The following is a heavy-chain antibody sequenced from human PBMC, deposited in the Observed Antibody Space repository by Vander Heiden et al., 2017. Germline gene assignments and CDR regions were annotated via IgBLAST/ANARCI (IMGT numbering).Heavy chain of an antibody. CDR1: GFTFSDGC. V-gene: IGHV3-15*01. Sequence: EVQLVESGGGLVKPGVSLSLSLAGSGFTFSDGCMSWVRKAPGKGLEGVGRIKSKVDGGTTDYSAPVKGRFTISRDDSKNMFYLQMKSLKTEDTAVYFCAKETPYSRGWWDDGFDIWGRGTMVTVSS. J-gene: IGHJ3*02. D-gene: IGHD6-19*01. CDR3: AKETPYSRGWWDDGFDI. CDR2: IKSKVDGGTT.